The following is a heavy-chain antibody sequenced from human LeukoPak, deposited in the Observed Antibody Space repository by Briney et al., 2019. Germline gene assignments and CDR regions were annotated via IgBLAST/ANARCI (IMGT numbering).Heavy chain of an antibody. CDR1: DFTFSSYA. CDR2: ISGSGGST. D-gene: IGHD3-3*01. Sequence: GGSLRLSCAASDFTFSSYAMSWVRQAPGKGLEWVSAISGSGGSTYYADSVKGRFTISRDNSKNTLYLQMNSLGAEDTAVYYCAKDLARYDFWSSGIVDYWGQGTLVTVSS. V-gene: IGHV3-23*01. J-gene: IGHJ4*02. CDR3: AKDLARYDFWSSGIVDY.